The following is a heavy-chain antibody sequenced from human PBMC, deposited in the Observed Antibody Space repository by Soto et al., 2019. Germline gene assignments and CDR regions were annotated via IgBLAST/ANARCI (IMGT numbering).Heavy chain of an antibody. V-gene: IGHV3-66*01. CDR1: GFTVSSNY. Sequence: EVQLVESGGGFVTPGGSLRLSCAASGFTVSSNYMSWVRQAPGKGLEWVSVIYSGGSTYYADSVNGRFTISSDNSKNTLNLQMNSRRAEDTAVYYCARVYCSGGSDYSALEYWGQGTLVTVAS. CDR2: IYSGGST. CDR3: ARVYCSGGSDYSALEY. J-gene: IGHJ4*02. D-gene: IGHD2-15*01.